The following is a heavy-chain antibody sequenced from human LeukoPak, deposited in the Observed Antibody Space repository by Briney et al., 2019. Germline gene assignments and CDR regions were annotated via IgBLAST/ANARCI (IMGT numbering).Heavy chain of an antibody. D-gene: IGHD2-2*01. CDR1: GFTFTSSV. CDR2: IVVGSGNT. J-gene: IGHJ5*02. Sequence: SVRVSCKASGFTFTSSVVRWVRQARGQRLEWIGGIVVGSGNTNYAQKFQERVTITRDMTTSTAYMELSSLRSEDTAVYYCGPSPTAMRGVPLRFDPWGQGTLVTISS. CDR3: GPSPTAMRGVPLRFDP. V-gene: IGHV1-58*01.